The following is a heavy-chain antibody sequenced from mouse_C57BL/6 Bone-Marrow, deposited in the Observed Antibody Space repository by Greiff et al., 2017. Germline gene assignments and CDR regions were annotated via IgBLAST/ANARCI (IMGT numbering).Heavy chain of an antibody. CDR1: GFTFSDYG. CDR3: ASSPMVTTPHYYAMDY. Sequence: EVKVEESGGGLVKPGGSLKLSCAASGFTFSDYGMHWVRQAPEKGLEWVAYISSGSSTIYYADTVKGRFTISRDNAKNTLFLQMTSLRSEDTAMYYCASSPMVTTPHYYAMDYWGQGTSVTVSS. J-gene: IGHJ4*01. D-gene: IGHD2-2*01. CDR2: ISSGSSTI. V-gene: IGHV5-17*01.